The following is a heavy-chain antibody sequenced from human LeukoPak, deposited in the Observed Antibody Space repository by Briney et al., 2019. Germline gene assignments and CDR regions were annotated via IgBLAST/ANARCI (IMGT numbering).Heavy chain of an antibody. D-gene: IGHD3-10*01. CDR1: GGTFSSYA. CDR2: INPNTGTT. Sequence: GASVKVSCKASGGTFSSYAISWVRQAPGQGLEWTGIINPNTGTTNYAQKFQGRVTMTRDMSTSTVYMELSSLRSEDTAVYYCARDAPSAEYYYYYMDVWGKGTTVTVSS. J-gene: IGHJ6*03. CDR3: ARDAPSAEYYYYYMDV. V-gene: IGHV1-46*01.